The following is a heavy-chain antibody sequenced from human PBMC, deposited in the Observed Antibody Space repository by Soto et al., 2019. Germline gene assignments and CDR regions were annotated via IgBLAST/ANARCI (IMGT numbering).Heavy chain of an antibody. D-gene: IGHD3-10*01. CDR2: INTGKGNT. CDR3: ARDPWGGAVDAFDI. J-gene: IGHJ3*02. V-gene: IGHV1-3*04. CDR1: GYNFTTYA. Sequence: QVQFVQSGAEVKKPGAPVKVSCKGSGYNFTTYAIHWVRQAPGQRLEWMGWINTGKGNTKYSQKFQGRVTITRDTSASTAYMDLSSLRSGDTAVYYCARDPWGGAVDAFDIWGQGTMVTVSS.